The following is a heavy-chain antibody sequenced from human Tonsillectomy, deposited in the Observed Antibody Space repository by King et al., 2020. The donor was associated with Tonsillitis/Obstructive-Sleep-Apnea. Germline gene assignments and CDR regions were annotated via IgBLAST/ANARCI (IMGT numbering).Heavy chain of an antibody. J-gene: IGHJ6*02. V-gene: IGHV3-7*03. CDR2: IKQDGSDK. D-gene: IGHD6-13*01. CDR3: ARIVAAALTWDV. Sequence: EVQLVESGGALVQPGGSLRLSCAASGFTFSSYWMSWVRQAPGRGLEWVANIKQDGSDKYYVDSVKGRFTISRDNAKNSLYLQMNSLRAEDTAAYYSARIVAAALTWDVWGQGTTVTVSS. CDR1: GFTFSSYW.